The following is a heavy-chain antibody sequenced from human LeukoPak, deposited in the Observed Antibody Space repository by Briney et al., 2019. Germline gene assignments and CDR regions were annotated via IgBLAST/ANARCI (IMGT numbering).Heavy chain of an antibody. V-gene: IGHV1-3*01. CDR2: INAGNGNT. D-gene: IGHD4-17*01. CDR3: AGNDDSGDYELDY. J-gene: IGHJ4*02. Sequence: RASEKVSCKASGYTFTSYAMHWVRQAPGQRLEWMGWINAGNGNTKYSQKFQGRVTITRDTSASTAYMELSSLRSEDTAVYYCAGNDDSGDYELDYWGQGTLVTVSS. CDR1: GYTFTSYA.